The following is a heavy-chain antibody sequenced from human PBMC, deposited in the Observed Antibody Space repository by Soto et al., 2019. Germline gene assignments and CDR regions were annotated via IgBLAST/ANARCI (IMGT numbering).Heavy chain of an antibody. V-gene: IGHV3-7*01. J-gene: IGHJ4*02. CDR3: ARNMGRQVRGVIDY. CDR2: IKMEASEK. CDR1: GLTLGSYC. D-gene: IGHD3-10*01. Sequence: PLGYLSLSFAASGLTLGSYCMRWVLQAPLTGLEWLATIKMEASEKKYLDSVKGRFTTSRDNAKNSLYLQMDSPRAEETAVYYCARNMGRQVRGVIDYWGQGTL.